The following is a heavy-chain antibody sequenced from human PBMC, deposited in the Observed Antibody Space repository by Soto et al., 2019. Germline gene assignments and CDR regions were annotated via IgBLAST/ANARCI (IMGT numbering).Heavy chain of an antibody. CDR1: GYTFTSYG. J-gene: IGHJ5*02. D-gene: IGHD4-4*01. CDR3: ARTHYSNYVGWFDP. V-gene: IGHV1-18*01. CDR2: ISAYNGNT. Sequence: ASVKVSCKASGYTFTSYGISWVRQAPGQGLEWMGWISAYNGNTNYAQKLQGRVTMTTDTSTSTAYMELRSLRSDDTAVYYCARTHYSNYVGWFDPWGQGTLVTVSS.